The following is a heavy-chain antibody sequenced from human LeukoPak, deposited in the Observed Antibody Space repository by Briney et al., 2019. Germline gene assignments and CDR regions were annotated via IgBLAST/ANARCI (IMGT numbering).Heavy chain of an antibody. V-gene: IGHV4-59*01. CDR1: GGSISGYY. CDR2: IYYSGST. D-gene: IGHD6-19*01. CDR3: ARSVAVPGTELDF. Sequence: SETLSLSRTVSGGSISGYYWTWIRQPPGKGLEWIGYIYYSGSTKYNPSLTSRVTISLDTSKNQFSLVLSSVTAADTAVYYCARSVAVPGTELDFWGQGTLVTVSS. J-gene: IGHJ4*02.